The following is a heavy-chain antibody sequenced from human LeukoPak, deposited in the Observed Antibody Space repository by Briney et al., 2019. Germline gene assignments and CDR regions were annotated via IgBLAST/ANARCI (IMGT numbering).Heavy chain of an antibody. CDR1: GFTFSSYE. V-gene: IGHV3-48*03. Sequence: GGSLRLSCAASGFTFSSYEMNWVRQAPGKGLEWVSYISSSGSTIYYADSVKGRFTISRDNAKNSLYLQMNSLRAEDTAVYYCARDMVFGVVIRFRRFDPWGQATLVTVSS. J-gene: IGHJ5*02. CDR3: ARDMVFGVVIRFRRFDP. D-gene: IGHD3-3*01. CDR2: ISSSGSTI.